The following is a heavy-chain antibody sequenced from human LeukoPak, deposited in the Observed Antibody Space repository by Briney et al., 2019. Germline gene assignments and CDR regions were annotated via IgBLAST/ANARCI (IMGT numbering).Heavy chain of an antibody. Sequence: GGSLRLSCAASGFTLSSYAMSWVRQAPGKGLEWVSAISGSGGSTYYADSVKGRFTISRDNSKNTLYLQMNGLRAEDTAVYYCAKDLWFGELPGYFDYWGQGTLVTVSS. J-gene: IGHJ4*02. CDR2: ISGSGGST. CDR3: AKDLWFGELPGYFDY. D-gene: IGHD3-10*01. V-gene: IGHV3-23*01. CDR1: GFTLSSYA.